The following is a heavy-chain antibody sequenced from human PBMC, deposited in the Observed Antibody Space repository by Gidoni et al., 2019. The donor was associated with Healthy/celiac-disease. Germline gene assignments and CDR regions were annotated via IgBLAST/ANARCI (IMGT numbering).Heavy chain of an antibody. V-gene: IGHV4-30-2*01. CDR1: GGSISSGGYS. Sequence: QLQLQESGSGLVKPSQTLSLTCAVSGGSISSGGYSWSWIRQPPGKGLEWIGYIYHSGSTYYNPSLKSRVTISVDRSKNQFSLKLSSVTAADTAVYYCAIAVNCSSTSCYSAFDIWGQGTMVTVSS. D-gene: IGHD2-2*01. J-gene: IGHJ3*02. CDR3: AIAVNCSSTSCYSAFDI. CDR2: IYHSGST.